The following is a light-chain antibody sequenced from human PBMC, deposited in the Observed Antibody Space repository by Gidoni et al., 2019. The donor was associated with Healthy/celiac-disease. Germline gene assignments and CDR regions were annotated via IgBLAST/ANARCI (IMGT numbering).Light chain of an antibody. CDR2: KAS. J-gene: IGKJ1*01. CDR1: QSISSW. CDR3: QQYNSYWWT. Sequence: DIQMTQSPSTLSASVGDRVTITCRASQSISSWLAWYQQKPGKAPKLLIYKASSLESGVPSRVSGSGSGTEFTLTISSLQPDDFATYYCQQYNSYWWTFXQXTKVEIK. V-gene: IGKV1-5*03.